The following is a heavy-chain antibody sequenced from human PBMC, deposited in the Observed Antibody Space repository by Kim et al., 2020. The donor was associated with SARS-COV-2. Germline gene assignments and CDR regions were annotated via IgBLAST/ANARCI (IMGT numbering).Heavy chain of an antibody. CDR2: IDTNTGNP. Sequence: ASVKVSCKASGYIFSRYAMNWVRQAPGQGLEWMGWIDTNTGNPTYAQGFTGRFVFSLDNSVSTAYLQISNLKAEDTALYYCARGYLGESLHWFDPWGQGTLVTVSS. V-gene: IGHV7-4-1*02. D-gene: IGHD3-10*01. J-gene: IGHJ5*02. CDR1: GYIFSRYA. CDR3: ARGYLGESLHWFDP.